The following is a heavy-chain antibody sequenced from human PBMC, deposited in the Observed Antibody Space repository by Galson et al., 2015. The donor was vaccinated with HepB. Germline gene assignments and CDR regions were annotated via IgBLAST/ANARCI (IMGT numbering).Heavy chain of an antibody. CDR1: GGSISSYY. CDR3: ARRPQSGIAAAGTLAPANFDY. V-gene: IGHV4-59*01. J-gene: IGHJ4*02. CDR2: IYYSGST. Sequence: ETLSLTCTVSGGSISSYYWSWIRQPPGKGLEWIGYIYYSGSTNYNPSLKSRVTISVDTSKNQFSLKLSSVTAADTAVYYCARRPQSGIAAAGTLAPANFDYWGQGTLVTVSS. D-gene: IGHD6-13*01.